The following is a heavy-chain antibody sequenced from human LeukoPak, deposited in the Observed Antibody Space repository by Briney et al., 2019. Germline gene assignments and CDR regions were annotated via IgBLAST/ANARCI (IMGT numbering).Heavy chain of an antibody. CDR3: AKGAFHYDFWSGYFDNWFDP. V-gene: IGHV3-9*03. J-gene: IGHJ5*02. D-gene: IGHD3-3*01. Sequence: PGGSLRLSCAASGFTFSSYSMNWVRQAPGKGLEWVSGISWNSGSIGYADSVKGRFTISRDNAKNSLYLQMNSLRAEDMALYYCAKGAFHYDFWSGYFDNWFDPWGQGTLVTVSS. CDR2: ISWNSGSI. CDR1: GFTFSSYS.